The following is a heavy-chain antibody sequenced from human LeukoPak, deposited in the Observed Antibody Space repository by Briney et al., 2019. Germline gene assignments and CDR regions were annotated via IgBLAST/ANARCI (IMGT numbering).Heavy chain of an antibody. V-gene: IGHV3-21*01. CDR3: AREGSDAFDI. J-gene: IGHJ3*02. CDR2: ISSGSTYI. CDR1: GFTFSSYN. Sequence: PGGSLRLSCAASGFTFSSYNINWVRQAPGKGLEWVSSISSGSTYIYHADSVKGRFTISRDNAKNSLYLQMNSLRAEDTAVYYCAREGSDAFDIWGQGTMVTVSP.